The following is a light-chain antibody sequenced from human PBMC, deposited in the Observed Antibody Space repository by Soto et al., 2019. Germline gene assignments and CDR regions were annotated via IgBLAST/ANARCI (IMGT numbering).Light chain of an antibody. CDR2: DAS. CDR3: QQRSNWPLT. Sequence: EIVLTQSPATLSLSPGERATLSCRASLSVSTYLAWYQQKPGQAPRLLIYDASNRAAGIPARFSGSGSGTDFTLTISSLEPEDFAVYYCQQRSNWPLTFGGGTKVEIK. CDR1: LSVSTY. J-gene: IGKJ4*01. V-gene: IGKV3-11*01.